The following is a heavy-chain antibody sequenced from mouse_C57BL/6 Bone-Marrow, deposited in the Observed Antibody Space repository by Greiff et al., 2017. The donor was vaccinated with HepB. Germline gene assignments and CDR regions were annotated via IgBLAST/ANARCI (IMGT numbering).Heavy chain of an antibody. D-gene: IGHD1-1*01. CDR2: IDPENGDT. CDR3: TPYYYDSMDY. Sequence: VQLQQSVAELVRPGASVKLSCTASGFNIKDDYMHWVKQRPEQGLEWIGWIDPENGDTEYASKFQGKATITADTSSNTAYLQLSSLTSEDTAVYYCTPYYYDSMDYWGQGTSVTVSS. CDR1: GFNIKDDY. V-gene: IGHV14-4*01. J-gene: IGHJ4*01.